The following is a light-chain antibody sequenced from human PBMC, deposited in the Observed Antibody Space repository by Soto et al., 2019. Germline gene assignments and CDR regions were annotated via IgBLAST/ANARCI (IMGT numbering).Light chain of an antibody. Sequence: DLQMTQSPSTLSASVGDRVTITCRASQSISSWLAWYQQKPGKAPKLLIYDASSLESGVPSRFSGSGSGTEFTLTISSLQPDDFATYYCQQYNSYLYTFGHGTKLEIK. CDR3: QQYNSYLYT. CDR1: QSISSW. CDR2: DAS. J-gene: IGKJ2*01. V-gene: IGKV1-5*01.